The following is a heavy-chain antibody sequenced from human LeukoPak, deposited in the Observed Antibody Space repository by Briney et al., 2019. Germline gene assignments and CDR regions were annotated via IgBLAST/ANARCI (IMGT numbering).Heavy chain of an antibody. CDR1: GGSISSSAYH. D-gene: IGHD6-13*01. CDR3: ARGYFSSWYINWFDP. J-gene: IGHJ5*02. V-gene: IGHV4-39*07. CDR2: IYHSGST. Sequence: SETLSLTCTVSGGSISSSAYHWGWIRQPPGKGLEWIGTIYHSGSTYYNPSLKSRVTISVDTSKNQFSLKLSSVTAADTAVYYCARGYFSSWYINWFDPWGQGTLVTVSS.